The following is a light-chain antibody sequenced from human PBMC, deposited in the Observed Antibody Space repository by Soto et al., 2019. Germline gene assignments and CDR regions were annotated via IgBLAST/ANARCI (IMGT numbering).Light chain of an antibody. V-gene: IGLV2-14*01. CDR2: AVR. CDR3: SSYTDSSTVI. Sequence: QSALTQPASVSGSPGQSITISCTGTSSDVGGYNYISWYQQHPGKAPKFIIYAVRNRPAGVSNRFSGSRSGNTASLTISGLQAEDEADYYCSSYTDSSTVIFGGGTKLTVL. CDR1: SSDVGGYNY. J-gene: IGLJ2*01.